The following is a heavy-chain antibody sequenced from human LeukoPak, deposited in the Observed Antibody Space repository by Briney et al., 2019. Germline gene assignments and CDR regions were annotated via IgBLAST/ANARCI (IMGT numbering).Heavy chain of an antibody. CDR3: ARDYYDSSGFGAFDI. V-gene: IGHV1-2*02. Sequence: ASVKVSCKASGYTFTAYYMHWVRQAAGQGLEWMGWINPNSGGTNYAQKFQGRVTMTRDTSISTAYMELSRLRSDDTAVYYCARDYYDSSGFGAFDIWGQGTVVTVSS. J-gene: IGHJ3*02. CDR1: GYTFTAYY. D-gene: IGHD3-22*01. CDR2: INPNSGGT.